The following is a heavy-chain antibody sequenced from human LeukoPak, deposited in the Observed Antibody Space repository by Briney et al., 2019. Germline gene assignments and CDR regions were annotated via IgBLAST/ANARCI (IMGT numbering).Heavy chain of an antibody. V-gene: IGHV5-51*01. Sequence: GESLKISCKASGYTFTNYWIGWVRQMPGKGLEWMGIIYPDDSDTRYSPSFQGQVTMSADKSFSTAYLQWSSLKASDSAMYCCARLISGTYYFDSWGQGTLVTVSS. CDR1: GYTFTNYW. CDR3: ARLISGTYYFDS. CDR2: IYPDDSDT. D-gene: IGHD1-26*01. J-gene: IGHJ4*02.